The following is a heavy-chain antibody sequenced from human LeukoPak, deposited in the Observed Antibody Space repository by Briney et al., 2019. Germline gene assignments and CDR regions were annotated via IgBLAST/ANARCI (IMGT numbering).Heavy chain of an antibody. J-gene: IGHJ5*02. Sequence: SETLSLTCTVSGGSISSYYSSWIRQPPGKGLEWIGYIYYSGSTNYNPSLKSRVTTSVDTSKNQFSLKLSSVTAADTAVYYCARASETYCSGGSCYLFDPWGQGTLVTVSS. CDR3: ARASETYCSGGSCYLFDP. D-gene: IGHD2-15*01. V-gene: IGHV4-59*01. CDR2: IYYSGST. CDR1: GGSISSYY.